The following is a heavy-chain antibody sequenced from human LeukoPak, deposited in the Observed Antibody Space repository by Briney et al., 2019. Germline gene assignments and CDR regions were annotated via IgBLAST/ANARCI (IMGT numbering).Heavy chain of an antibody. CDR1: GFTFSSYG. D-gene: IGHD2-15*01. J-gene: IGHJ4*02. Sequence: GGSLRLSCAASGFTFSSYGMHWVRQAPGKGLGWVAVISYDESNKYYADSVKGRFTISRDNSKNTLYLQMNSLRAEETAVYYCANGGYCSGGSCYDSVLVIDYWGQGTLVTVSS. CDR2: ISYDESNK. CDR3: ANGGYCSGGSCYDSVLVIDY. V-gene: IGHV3-30*18.